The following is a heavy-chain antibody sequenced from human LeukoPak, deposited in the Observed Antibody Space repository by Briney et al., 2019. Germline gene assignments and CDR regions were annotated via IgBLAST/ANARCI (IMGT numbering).Heavy chain of an antibody. CDR2: ITSSSSYI. CDR1: GFTFSSYS. J-gene: IGHJ4*02. CDR3: VRDRSGSYYFDY. Sequence: PGGSLRLSCAASGFTFSSYSMNWVRQAPGKGLEWASSITSSSSYIYHADSVKGRFIISRDNAKNSLYLQMNSLRAEDTAVYYCVRDRSGSYYFDYWGQGTLVTVSS. V-gene: IGHV3-21*01. D-gene: IGHD3-3*01.